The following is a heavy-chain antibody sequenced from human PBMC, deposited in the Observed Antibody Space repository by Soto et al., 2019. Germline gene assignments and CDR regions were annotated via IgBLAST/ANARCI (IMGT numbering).Heavy chain of an antibody. D-gene: IGHD5-18*01. J-gene: IGHJ6*02. V-gene: IGHV4-31*03. CDR2: TYYSGST. CDR3: AREHIVDRGYSYGWPSLAYGMDV. CDR1: GGSISSGGYY. Sequence: SETLSLTRTVSGGSISSGGYYWSWIRQHPGKGLEWIGYTYYSGSTYYNPSLKSRFTISVDTSKNQFSLKLSFVTAADTAVYYCAREHIVDRGYSYGWPSLAYGMDVWGQGTTVTVSS.